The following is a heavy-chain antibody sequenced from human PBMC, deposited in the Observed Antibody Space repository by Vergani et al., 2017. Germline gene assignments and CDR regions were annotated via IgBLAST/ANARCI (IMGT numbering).Heavy chain of an antibody. J-gene: IGHJ6*02. V-gene: IGHV4-61*08. D-gene: IGHD3-9*01. CDR2: IYSTGST. CDR1: GASVSNSVSSSGYS. Sequence: QVRLQESGPGLVKPSETLSLTCTVSGASVSNSVSSSGYSWGWLRQPPGKGLEWIGYIYSTGSTNYNPSLNSRVTMSVDTSKNQFSLKLRSVTAADTAVYFCARVMYRDEASTGYRLEGMDIWGQGTTVTISS. CDR3: ARVMYRDEASTGYRLEGMDI.